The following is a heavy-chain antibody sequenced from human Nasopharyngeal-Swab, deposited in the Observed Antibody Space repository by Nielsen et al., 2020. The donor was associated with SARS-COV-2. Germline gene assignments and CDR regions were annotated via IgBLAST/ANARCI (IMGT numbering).Heavy chain of an antibody. CDR3: TRRTLSSSGYYFDY. J-gene: IGHJ4*02. CDR1: GGSISSYY. Sequence: SETMSLTCTVAGGSISSYYWTWIRQPPGKGLECIGYISYSGSTNYNPSLKSRVTISVDTSKNQFSLKLSSVTAADTAVYYCTRRTLSSSGYYFDYWGQGTLFTVSS. V-gene: IGHV4-59*08. D-gene: IGHD2-2*01. CDR2: ISYSGST.